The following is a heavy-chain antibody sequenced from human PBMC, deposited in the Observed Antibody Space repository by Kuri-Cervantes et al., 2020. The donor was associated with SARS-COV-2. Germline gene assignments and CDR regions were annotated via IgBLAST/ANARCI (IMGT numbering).Heavy chain of an antibody. CDR3: ARDLRLGKSLDY. Sequence: GGSLRLSCAVSGFTFSSYGMHWVRQAPGKGLEWVSSISSDSRYIFYADSVKGRFTISRDNAKNSLYLQMSSLRAEDTAVYYCARDLRLGKSLDYWGQGTLVTVSS. CDR1: GFTFSSYG. V-gene: IGHV3-21*01. D-gene: IGHD7-27*01. CDR2: ISSDSRYI. J-gene: IGHJ4*02.